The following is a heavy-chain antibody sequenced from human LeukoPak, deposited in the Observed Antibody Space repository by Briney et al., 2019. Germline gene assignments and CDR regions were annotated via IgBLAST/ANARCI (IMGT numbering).Heavy chain of an antibody. CDR2: TYYRSTWYN. V-gene: IGHV6-1*01. Sequence: SQTLSLTCAISGDSVSSNSAAWNWIRQSPSRGLEWLGRTYYRSTWYNDYAVSVKSRITINPDTSKNQFSLQLNSVTPEDTAVYYCARDPRCGSSCYTGKYYYMDVWGKGTTVTVSS. D-gene: IGHD2-2*02. CDR1: GDSVSSNSAA. J-gene: IGHJ6*03. CDR3: ARDPRCGSSCYTGKYYYMDV.